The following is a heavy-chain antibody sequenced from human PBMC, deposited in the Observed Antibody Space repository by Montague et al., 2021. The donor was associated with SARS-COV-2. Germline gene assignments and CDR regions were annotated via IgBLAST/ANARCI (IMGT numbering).Heavy chain of an antibody. Sequence: SETLSLTCSVSSDSISSRSYCWARIRQSPGKGLEWIGNICYGGSTYYNPSLRSRVVMSAETSKSQFSLKLYSVTAADTSIYYCARRRDRSTVVSPAVFDLWGQGTMVIVSS. J-gene: IGHJ3*01. CDR2: ICYGGST. CDR3: ARRRDRSTVVSPAVFDL. V-gene: IGHV4-39*01. CDR1: SDSISSRSYC. D-gene: IGHD4-23*01.